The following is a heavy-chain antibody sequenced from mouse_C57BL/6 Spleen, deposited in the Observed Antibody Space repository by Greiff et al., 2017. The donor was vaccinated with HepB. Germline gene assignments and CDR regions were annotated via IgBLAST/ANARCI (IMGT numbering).Heavy chain of an antibody. J-gene: IGHJ4*01. V-gene: IGHV5-16*01. Sequence: EVMLVESEGGLVQPGSSMKLSCTASGFTFSDYYMAWVRQVPEKGLEWVANINYDGSSTYYLDSLKSRFIISRDNAKNILYLQMSSLKSEDTATYYCAREGNYDYDYYYAMDYWGQGTSVTVSS. CDR3: AREGNYDYDYYYAMDY. CDR1: GFTFSDYY. D-gene: IGHD2-4*01. CDR2: INYDGSST.